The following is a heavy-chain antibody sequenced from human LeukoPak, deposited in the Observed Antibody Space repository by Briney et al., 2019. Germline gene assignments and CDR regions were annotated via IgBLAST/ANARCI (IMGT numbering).Heavy chain of an antibody. CDR1: GGSISSSGYY. CDR2: IYYSGST. CDR3: ARDRGYYGSGSYYFDY. D-gene: IGHD3-10*01. Sequence: SETLSLTCTVSGGSISSSGYYWGWIRQPPGKGLDWIGNIYYSGSTHYSPSLKSRVTISVDTSKNQFSLKPSSVTAADTAVYYCARDRGYYGSGSYYFDYWGQGTLVTVSS. V-gene: IGHV4-39*07. J-gene: IGHJ4*02.